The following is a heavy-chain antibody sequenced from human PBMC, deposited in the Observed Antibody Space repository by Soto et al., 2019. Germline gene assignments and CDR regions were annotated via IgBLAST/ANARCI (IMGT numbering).Heavy chain of an antibody. CDR1: GYSFTSDW. J-gene: IGHJ4*02. Sequence: GESLKISCVGSGYSFTSDWISWVRQMPGKGLEWMGRIDPSDSYINYSPSFQGHVAISADKSITTAYLQWSSLKASDTAMYYCARQKGGEPDYFDYWGQGTLVTGSS. CDR3: ARQKGGEPDYFDY. V-gene: IGHV5-10-1*01. D-gene: IGHD4-17*01. CDR2: IDPSDSYI.